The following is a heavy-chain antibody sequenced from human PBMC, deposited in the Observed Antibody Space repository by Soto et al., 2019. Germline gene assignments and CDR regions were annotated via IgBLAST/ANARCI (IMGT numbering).Heavy chain of an antibody. CDR2: INPNSGAA. Sequence: ASVKVSCKASGYTFTGYYMHWVRQAPGQGLEWMGWINPNSGAANYAQKFQGRVTITTDESTSTAYMELSRLRSEDTAVYYCARDCSGGSCYSFFDYWGQGTLVTVSS. D-gene: IGHD2-15*01. CDR3: ARDCSGGSCYSFFDY. CDR1: GYTFTGYY. J-gene: IGHJ4*02. V-gene: IGHV1-2*02.